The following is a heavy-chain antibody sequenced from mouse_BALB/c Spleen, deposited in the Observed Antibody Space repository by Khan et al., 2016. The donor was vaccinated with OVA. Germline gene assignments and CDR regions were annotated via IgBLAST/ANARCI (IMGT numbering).Heavy chain of an antibody. D-gene: IGHD1-1*01. CDR2: ITSGGSYT. J-gene: IGHJ2*01. V-gene: IGHV5-6-4*01. CDR1: GFAFSSYS. Sequence: EVELVESEGGLVKPGGSLKLPCAASGFAFSSYSMSWVRQTPEKRLEWVATITSGGSYTYYPDSVKGRFTISRDNAKNTLYLQMSSLKSEDTAMYYCTRDRNYYGSSFYFDYWGQGTTLTVSS. CDR3: TRDRNYYGSSFYFDY.